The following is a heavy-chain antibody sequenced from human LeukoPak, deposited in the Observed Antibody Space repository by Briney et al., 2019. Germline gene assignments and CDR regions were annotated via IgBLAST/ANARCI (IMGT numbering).Heavy chain of an antibody. Sequence: PGGSLRLSCSASGFTFSRYAMHWVRQAPGKGLEYVSGIRSNGGSTYYADSVKGRFTISRDNSENTLYLQMSSLRAEDTAVYYCVKSGSYCNEPYYFDYWGQGTLVTVSS. V-gene: IGHV3-64D*06. CDR1: GFTFSRYA. J-gene: IGHJ4*02. CDR2: IRSNGGST. CDR3: VKSGSYCNEPYYFDY. D-gene: IGHD3-10*01.